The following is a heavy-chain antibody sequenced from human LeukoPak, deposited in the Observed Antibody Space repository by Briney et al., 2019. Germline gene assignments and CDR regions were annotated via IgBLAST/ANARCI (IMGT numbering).Heavy chain of an antibody. CDR3: AKQLGYCSDGSCYFPY. CDR2: ISPDGNSA. CDR1: GFTFNRYW. D-gene: IGHD2-15*01. V-gene: IGHV3-74*03. Sequence: GGSLRLSCAASGFTFNRYWMHWVRQAPGKGLVWVSRISPDGNSATYADSVKGRFTISRDNAKNTLYLQMNSLRAEDSAVYYCAKQLGYCSDGSCYFPYWGQGTLVTVSS. J-gene: IGHJ4*02.